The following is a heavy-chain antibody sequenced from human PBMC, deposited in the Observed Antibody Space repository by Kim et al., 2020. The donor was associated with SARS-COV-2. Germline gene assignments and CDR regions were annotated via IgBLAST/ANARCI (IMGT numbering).Heavy chain of an antibody. V-gene: IGHV3-23*01. J-gene: IGHJ4*02. Sequence: TYSRDSVKGRLTISRDNAKNTLYLQMNNRRADDTAVYYCEKMSPHGGSSTWGQGTLVTVSS. CDR2: T. CDR3: EKMSPHGGSST. D-gene: IGHD4-17*01.